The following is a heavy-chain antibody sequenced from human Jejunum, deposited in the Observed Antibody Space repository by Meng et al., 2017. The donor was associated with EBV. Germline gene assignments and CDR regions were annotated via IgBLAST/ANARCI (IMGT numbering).Heavy chain of an antibody. Sequence: QVQLQESGPGLVQPSGXLFPTCTVSGGSINSKNWWHWVRQAPGKGLEWIGEIDHSGSTHYNPSLKSRVTISLGTSMNQFSLELTSPTAADTAVYYCARDSQYLARGYFDYWGQGALVTVSS. V-gene: IGHV4-4*02. CDR3: ARDSQYLARGYFDY. J-gene: IGHJ4*02. D-gene: IGHD2/OR15-2a*01. CDR2: IDHSGST. CDR1: GGSINSKNW.